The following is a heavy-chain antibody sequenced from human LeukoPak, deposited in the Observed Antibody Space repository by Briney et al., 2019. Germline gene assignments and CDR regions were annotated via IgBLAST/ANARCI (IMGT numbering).Heavy chain of an antibody. Sequence: QPGGSLRLSCAASGFTFSSYEMNWVRQAPGKGLVWVSYISSSGSTTYYADSVKGRFTISRDNAKNSLYLQMNSLRAEDTAVYYCAELGITMIGGVWGKGTTVTISS. J-gene: IGHJ6*04. CDR2: ISSSGSTT. CDR3: AELGITMIGGV. CDR1: GFTFSSYE. V-gene: IGHV3-48*03. D-gene: IGHD3-10*02.